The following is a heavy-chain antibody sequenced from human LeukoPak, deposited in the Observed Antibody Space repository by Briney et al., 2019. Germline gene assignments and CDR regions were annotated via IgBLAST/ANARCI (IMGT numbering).Heavy chain of an antibody. D-gene: IGHD3-10*01. CDR2: ISGSGDRT. CDR3: AKGYYGSGSYGWFDY. V-gene: IGHV3-23*01. CDR1: GFTFSSSA. Sequence: GGSLRLSCAASGFTFSSSAMSWVRQAPGKGLEWVSTISGSGDRTYFADSVKGRFTISRDNSKNTLFLHMNSLRAEDTAVYSCAKGYYGSGSYGWFDYWGQGTLVTVSS. J-gene: IGHJ4*02.